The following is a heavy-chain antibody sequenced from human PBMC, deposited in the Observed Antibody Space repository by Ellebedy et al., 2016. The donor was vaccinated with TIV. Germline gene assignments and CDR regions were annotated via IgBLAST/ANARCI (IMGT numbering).Heavy chain of an antibody. CDR2: ISYDGNEK. J-gene: IGHJ4*02. CDR3: ARVFESYSIDY. CDR1: GFTFGSND. V-gene: IGHV3-30-3*01. D-gene: IGHD1-26*01. Sequence: GESLKISCAASGFTFGSNDMHWVRQAPGKGLEWMTIISYDGNEKYYADSVEGRFTISRDNSKDTLYLQMNSLRAEDTAIYYCARVFESYSIDYWGQGTLVTVSS.